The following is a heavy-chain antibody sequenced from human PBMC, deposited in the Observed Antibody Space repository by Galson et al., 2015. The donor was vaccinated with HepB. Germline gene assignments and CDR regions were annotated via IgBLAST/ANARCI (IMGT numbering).Heavy chain of an antibody. J-gene: IGHJ5*02. D-gene: IGHD3-22*01. V-gene: IGHV2-5*02. Sequence: PALVKPTQPLTLTCTFSGFSLSTRGVGVGWIRQPPGKALEWLALIYWDDDKRYSPSLESRLTITKDTSKNQVVLTVTNMDPVDTATYYCAHGPYYHDTSAYYNTFDPWGQGTLVTVSS. CDR3: AHGPYYHDTSAYYNTFDP. CDR2: IYWDDDK. CDR1: GFSLSTRGVG.